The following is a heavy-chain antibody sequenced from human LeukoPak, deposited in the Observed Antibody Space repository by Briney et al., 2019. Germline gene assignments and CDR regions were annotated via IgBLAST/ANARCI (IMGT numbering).Heavy chain of an antibody. J-gene: IGHJ5*02. CDR2: ISNSGSTI. CDR1: GFTFTNYS. D-gene: IGHD3-3*01. Sequence: GGSLRLSCAVSGFTFTNYSMNCVRQAPGKGLEWVSYISNSGSTIYYADPVKGRFTISRDNAKNSLYLRMNSLTDEDTAVYYCARVGFLEWSITDYWFAPWGQGTLVIVST. CDR3: ARVGFLEWSITDYWFAP. V-gene: IGHV3-48*02.